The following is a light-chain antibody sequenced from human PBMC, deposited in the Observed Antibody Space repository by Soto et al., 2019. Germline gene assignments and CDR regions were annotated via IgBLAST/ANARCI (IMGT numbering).Light chain of an antibody. J-gene: IGKJ4*01. V-gene: IGKV4-1*01. CDR2: WAS. CDR3: QQYYSAPQIT. Sequence: DIVMXXSPDSXXXSLGERATXXXXXSQNXXXXPDKRNYLAWYQQKSGQPPKLLIYWASTRESGVPVRFSGSGSGTDFTLTISSLQAEDVAVYYCQQYYSAPQITFGGGTKVEIK. CDR1: QNXXXXPDKRNY.